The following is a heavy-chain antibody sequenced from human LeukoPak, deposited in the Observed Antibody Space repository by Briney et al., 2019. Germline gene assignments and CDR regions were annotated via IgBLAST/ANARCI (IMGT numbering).Heavy chain of an antibody. CDR3: ARLPRDEYSYGFNDY. J-gene: IGHJ4*02. Sequence: PGGSLRLSCPASGFTFSSYEMNWVRQAQGKGLESVSYISSSGSTILYADSVRGRFTISRDNAKNSLYLQMSSLRAEDTAVYYCARLPRDEYSYGFNDYWGQGTRVTVSP. CDR2: ISSSGSTI. CDR1: GFTFSSYE. V-gene: IGHV3-48*03. D-gene: IGHD5-18*01.